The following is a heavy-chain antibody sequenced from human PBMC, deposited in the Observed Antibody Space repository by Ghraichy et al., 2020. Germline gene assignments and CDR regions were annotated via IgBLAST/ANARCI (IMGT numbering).Heavy chain of an antibody. J-gene: IGHJ3*02. D-gene: IGHD1-26*01. CDR1: GYTFTSYG. CDR2: ISAYNGNT. Sequence: ASVKVSCKASGYTFTSYGISWVRQAPGQGLEWMGWISAYNGNTNYAQKLQGRVTMTTDTSTSTAYMELRSLRSDDTAVYYCARNTSPYSGSIGGAFDIWGQGTMVTVSS. V-gene: IGHV1-18*01. CDR3: ARNTSPYSGSIGGAFDI.